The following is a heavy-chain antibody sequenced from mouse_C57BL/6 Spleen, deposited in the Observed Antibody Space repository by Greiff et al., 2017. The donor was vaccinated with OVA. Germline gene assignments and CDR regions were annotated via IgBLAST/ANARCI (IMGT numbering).Heavy chain of an antibody. V-gene: IGHV1-54*01. D-gene: IGHD3-3*01. CDR2: INPGSGGT. CDR1: GYAFTNYL. CDR3: ARRGLGPFDY. Sequence: VKVVESGAELVRPGTSVKVSCKASGYAFTNYLIEWVKQRPGQGLEWIGVINPGSGGTNYNEKFKGKATLTADKSSSTAYMQLSSLTSEDSAVYFCARRGLGPFDYWGQGTTLTVSS. J-gene: IGHJ2*01.